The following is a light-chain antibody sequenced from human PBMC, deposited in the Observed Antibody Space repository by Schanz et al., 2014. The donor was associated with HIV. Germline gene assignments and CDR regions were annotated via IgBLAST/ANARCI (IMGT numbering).Light chain of an antibody. J-gene: IGKJ1*01. V-gene: IGKV1-5*03. CDR1: QTIGRL. CDR3: QQLNSHPPWT. CDR2: RAS. Sequence: DLQMTQSPSRLSASVGDRVTITCRASQTIGRLLAWYQQRPGRAPNLLIYRASSLETGVPSRFSGRGSGTEFTLTISSLQPEDFATYYCQQLNSHPPWTFGQGTKVEIK.